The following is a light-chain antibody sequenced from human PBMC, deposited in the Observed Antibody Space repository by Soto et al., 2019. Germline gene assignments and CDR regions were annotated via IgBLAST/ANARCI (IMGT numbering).Light chain of an antibody. Sequence: QSVLTQPPSASGTPGQRVTVSCSGSTSNIGNNYVYWYHQIPGTAPKLLIYKNNERPSGVPDRFSGSKSGTSASLAIRGLRSEDEADYYCATWDESLNVVVFGGGTKLTVL. CDR3: ATWDESLNVVV. J-gene: IGLJ2*01. CDR2: KNN. V-gene: IGLV1-47*01. CDR1: TSNIGNNY.